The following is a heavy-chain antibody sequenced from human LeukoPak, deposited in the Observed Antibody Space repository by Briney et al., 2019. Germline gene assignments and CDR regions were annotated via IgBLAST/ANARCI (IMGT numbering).Heavy chain of an antibody. CDR2: INQAGSEK. CDR3: ARADSGYDLGFDY. V-gene: IGHV3-7*01. Sequence: GGSLRLSCAASGFTFTTYWMSWVRQAPGKGLEWVANINQAGSEKYYVDSVKGRFTISRDNAKNSLYLQMNSLRAEDTAVYYCARADSGYDLGFDYWGQGTLVTVSS. D-gene: IGHD5-12*01. CDR1: GFTFTTYW. J-gene: IGHJ4*02.